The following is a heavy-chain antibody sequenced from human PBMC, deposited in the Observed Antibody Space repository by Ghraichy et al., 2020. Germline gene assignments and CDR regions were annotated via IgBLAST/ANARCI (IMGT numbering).Heavy chain of an antibody. J-gene: IGHJ5*02. CDR2: INHSGST. CDR1: GGSFSGYY. CDR3: ASSSARYPPSRWFDP. D-gene: IGHD6-6*01. Sequence: SETLSLTCAVYGGSFSGYYWSWIRQPPGKGLEWIGEINHSGSTNYNPSLKSRVTISVDTSKNQFSLKLSSVTAADTAVYYWASSSARYPPSRWFDPWGQGTLVTVSS. V-gene: IGHV4-34*01.